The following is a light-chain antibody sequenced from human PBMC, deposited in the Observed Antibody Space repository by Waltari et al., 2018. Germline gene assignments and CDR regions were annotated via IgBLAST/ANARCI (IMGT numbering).Light chain of an antibody. V-gene: IGKV2-28*01. Sequence: DIVVTQSPLSLPVTPGEPASISCRSSQSLLHSNGYYYLDWYLQKPGQSPQLLIYLGSNRASGVPDRFSGSGSGTDFTLKISRVEAEDVGVYYCMQSLRALWTFGQGTKVEIK. CDR1: QSLLHSNGYYY. CDR3: MQSLRALWT. J-gene: IGKJ1*01. CDR2: LGS.